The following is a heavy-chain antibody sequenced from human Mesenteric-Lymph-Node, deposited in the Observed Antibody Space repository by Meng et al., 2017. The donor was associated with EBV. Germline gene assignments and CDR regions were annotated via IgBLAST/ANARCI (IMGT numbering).Heavy chain of an antibody. D-gene: IGHD6-19*01. Sequence: GQLVQSGAEVKKPGASVKVSCKASGYTFTSYAMHWVRQAPGQRLEGMGWINAGNGNTKYSQKFQGRVTITRDTSASTAYMELSSLRSEDTAVYYCARDPYSSGWYYFDYWGQGTLVTVSS. CDR3: ARDPYSSGWYYFDY. CDR1: GYTFTSYA. V-gene: IGHV1-3*01. J-gene: IGHJ4*02. CDR2: INAGNGNT.